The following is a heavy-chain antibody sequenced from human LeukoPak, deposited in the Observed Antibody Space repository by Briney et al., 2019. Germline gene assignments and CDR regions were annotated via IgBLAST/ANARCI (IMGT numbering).Heavy chain of an antibody. V-gene: IGHV1-2*02. J-gene: IGHJ4*02. CDR2: INPNSGGT. D-gene: IGHD3-22*01. CDR3: ARDDPWNYYDSSGYLAY. CDR1: GYTFTSYY. Sequence: ASVKVSCKASGYTFTSYYMHWVRQAPGQGLEWMGWINPNSGGTNYAQKFQGRVTMTRDTSISTAYMELSRLRSDDTAVYYCARDDPWNYYDSSGYLAYWGQGTLVTVSS.